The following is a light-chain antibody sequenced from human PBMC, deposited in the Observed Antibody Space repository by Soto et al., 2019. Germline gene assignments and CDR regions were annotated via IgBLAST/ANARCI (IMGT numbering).Light chain of an antibody. CDR2: GAS. Sequence: EIVMTQSPATLSVSPGERVTLSCRASESLSTYLAWYQQKPGQAPWLLIYGASTKATGIPARFSGSGSATDFTLTISSLPSEDFAVYYCQSYNDWPFTFGQGTKLEI. J-gene: IGKJ2*01. CDR1: ESLSTY. CDR3: QSYNDWPFT. V-gene: IGKV3-15*01.